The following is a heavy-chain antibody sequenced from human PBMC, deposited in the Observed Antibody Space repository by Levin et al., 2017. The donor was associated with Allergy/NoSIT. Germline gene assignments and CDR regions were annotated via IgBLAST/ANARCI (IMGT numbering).Heavy chain of an antibody. Sequence: SETLSLTCAVYGGSFSGYYWSWIRQPPGKGLEWIGEINHSGSTNYNPSLKSRVTISVDTSKNQFSLKLSSVTAADTAVYYCARVGPYYYDSRDYWGQGTLVTVSS. CDR2: INHSGST. J-gene: IGHJ4*02. CDR3: ARVGPYYYDSRDY. D-gene: IGHD3-22*01. V-gene: IGHV4-34*01. CDR1: GGSFSGYY.